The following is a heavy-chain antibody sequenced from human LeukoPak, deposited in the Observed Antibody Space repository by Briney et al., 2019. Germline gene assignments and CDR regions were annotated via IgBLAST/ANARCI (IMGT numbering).Heavy chain of an antibody. V-gene: IGHV1-69*13. J-gene: IGHJ6*04. Sequence: ASVKVSCKASGYTFTSYDINWVRQAPGQGLEWMGGIIPIFGTANYAQKFQGRVTITADESTSTAYMELSSLRSEDTAVYYCARNAVPDRPFSGMDVWGKGTTVTVSS. D-gene: IGHD2-2*01. CDR2: IIPIFGTA. CDR1: GYTFTSYD. CDR3: ARNAVPDRPFSGMDV.